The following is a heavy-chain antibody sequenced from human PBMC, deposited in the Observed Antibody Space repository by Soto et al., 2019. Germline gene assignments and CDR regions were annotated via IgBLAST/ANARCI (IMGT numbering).Heavy chain of an antibody. CDR1: GFTFSSYG. CDR3: AKLLTNYDFWSGYYDDYFDY. D-gene: IGHD3-3*01. V-gene: IGHV3-30*18. CDR2: ISYDGSNK. J-gene: IGHJ4*02. Sequence: AGGSLRLSCAASGFTFSSYGMHWVRQAPGKGLEWVAVISYDGSNKYYADSVKGRFTISRDNSKNTLYLQMNSLRAEDTAVYYCAKLLTNYDFWSGYYDDYFDYWGQGTLVTVSS.